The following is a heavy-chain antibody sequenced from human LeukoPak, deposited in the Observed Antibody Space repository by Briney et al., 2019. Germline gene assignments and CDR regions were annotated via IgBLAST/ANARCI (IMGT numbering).Heavy chain of an antibody. CDR1: GFTLSYYG. V-gene: IGHV3-30*18. Sequence: PGGSLRLSCAASGFTLSYYGMHWVRQAPGKGLEGVAVISYDGGKKYYADSVKGRFTISRDNSKSTLYPQMDSLRAKETALYYCAKDGKRRLTESTDFDSWGQGTLVIVSS. CDR3: AKDGKRRLTESTDFDS. CDR2: ISYDGGKK. D-gene: IGHD5-24*01. J-gene: IGHJ4*02.